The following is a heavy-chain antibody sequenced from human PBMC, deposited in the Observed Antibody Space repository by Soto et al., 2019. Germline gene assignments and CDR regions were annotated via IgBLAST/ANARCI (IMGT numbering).Heavy chain of an antibody. CDR2: ISSSSSTI. J-gene: IGHJ5*02. CDR1: GFTFSSYS. V-gene: IGHV3-48*01. CDR3: ARHPERIAQIGWFDP. Sequence: EVQLVESGGGLVQPGGSLRLSCAASGFTFSSYSMNWVRQAPGKGLEWGSYISSSSSTIYYADSVKGRFTISRDNAKNSLYLQMNSQRAEDTAVYYCARHPERIAQIGWFDPWGQGTLVTVSS. D-gene: IGHD6-13*01.